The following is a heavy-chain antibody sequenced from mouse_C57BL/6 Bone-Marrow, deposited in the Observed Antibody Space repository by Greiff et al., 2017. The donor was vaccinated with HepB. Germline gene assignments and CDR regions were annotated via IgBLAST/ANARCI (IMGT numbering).Heavy chain of an antibody. V-gene: IGHV1-69*01. CDR1: GYTFNSYW. D-gene: IGHD2-14*01. CDR3: ASLLWYEGFAY. J-gene: IGHJ3*01. Sequence: QVQLQQSGAGLVMPGASVKLSCTASGYTFNSYWMHWVKQRPGQGLEWIGEIDPSDSYTNYNQKFKGKSTLTVDKSSSTAYMQLSSLTTEDSAVYYCASLLWYEGFAYWGQGTLVPVSA. CDR2: IDPSDSYT.